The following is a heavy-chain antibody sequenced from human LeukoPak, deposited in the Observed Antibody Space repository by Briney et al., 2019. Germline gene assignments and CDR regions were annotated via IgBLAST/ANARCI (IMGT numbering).Heavy chain of an antibody. CDR1: GFTFSSYG. Sequence: PGRSLRHSCAASGFTFSSYGMHWVRQAPGKGLEWVAVISYDGSNKYYADSVKGRFTISRDNSKNTLYLQMNSLRAEDTAVYYCARVVGTPLEYYYYGMDVWGQGTTVTVSS. D-gene: IGHD5-12*01. V-gene: IGHV3-30*03. CDR3: ARVVGTPLEYYYYGMDV. J-gene: IGHJ6*02. CDR2: ISYDGSNK.